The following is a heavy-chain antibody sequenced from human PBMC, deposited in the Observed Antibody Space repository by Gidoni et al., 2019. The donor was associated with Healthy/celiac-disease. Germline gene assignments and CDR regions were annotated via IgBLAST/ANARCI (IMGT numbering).Heavy chain of an antibody. CDR2: IIPIFGTA. CDR1: GGPFSSYA. D-gene: IGHD6-13*01. CDR3: ARDLRAAAAFDI. Sequence: QVQLVQSGAEVKKPGSSVTVSCKASGGPFSSYAISWVRQAPGQGLEWMGGIIPIFGTANYAQKFQGRVTITADESTSTAYMELSSLRSEDTAVYYCARDLRAAAAFDIWGQGTMVTVSS. J-gene: IGHJ3*02. V-gene: IGHV1-69*01.